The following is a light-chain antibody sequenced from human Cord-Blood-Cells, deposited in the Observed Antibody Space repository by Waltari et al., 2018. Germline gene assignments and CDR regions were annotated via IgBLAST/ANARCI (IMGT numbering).Light chain of an antibody. J-gene: IGLJ3*02. Sequence: QSALTHPDSVSGSPGQSITLSCTRTSSAVGRYKLVSLYQQHPGKAPKLMIYEGSKRPAGVSNRFAGSKSGNTASLTISGLQAEDEADYYCCSYAGSSTVVFGGGTKLTVL. CDR3: CSYAGSSTVV. CDR1: SSAVGRYKL. V-gene: IGLV2-23*03. CDR2: EGS.